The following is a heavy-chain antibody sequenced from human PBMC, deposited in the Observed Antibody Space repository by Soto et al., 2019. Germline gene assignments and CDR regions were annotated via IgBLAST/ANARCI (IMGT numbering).Heavy chain of an antibody. CDR3: ARVLWFGKNWFDP. V-gene: IGHV1-8*01. Sequence: ASVKVSCKASGYTFTRYDINWVRQATGQGLEWMGWMNPNSGNTGYAQKFQGRVTMTRNTSISTAYMELSSLRSEDTAVYYCARVLWFGKNWFDPWGQGTLVTVSS. D-gene: IGHD3-10*01. CDR2: MNPNSGNT. J-gene: IGHJ5*02. CDR1: GYTFTRYD.